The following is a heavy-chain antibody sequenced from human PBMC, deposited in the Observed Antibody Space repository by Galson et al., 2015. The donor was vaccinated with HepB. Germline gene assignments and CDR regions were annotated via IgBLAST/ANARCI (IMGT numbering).Heavy chain of an antibody. V-gene: IGHV3-23*01. J-gene: IGHJ4*02. Sequence: SLRLSCAASGFTLSSYAMRWVRQAPGKGLEWVSAISGSGGSTYYADSVKGRFTISRDNSKNTLYLQMNSLRAEDTAVYYCAKRCVVGALPVGYWGQGTLVTVSS. CDR2: ISGSGGST. D-gene: IGHD2-21*01. CDR1: GFTLSSYA. CDR3: AKRCVVGALPVGY.